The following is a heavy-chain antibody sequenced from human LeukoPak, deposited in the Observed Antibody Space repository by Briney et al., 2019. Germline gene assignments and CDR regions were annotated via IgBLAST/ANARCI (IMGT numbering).Heavy chain of an antibody. CDR2: ISSSSSTI. Sequence: GGSLRLSCAASGFTFSSYSMNWVRQAPGEGLEWVSYISSSSSTIYYADSVKGRFTISRDNAKNSPYLQMNSLRAEDTAVYYCARASSWDYWGQGTLVTVSS. CDR3: ARASSWDY. V-gene: IGHV3-48*01. CDR1: GFTFSSYS. J-gene: IGHJ4*02.